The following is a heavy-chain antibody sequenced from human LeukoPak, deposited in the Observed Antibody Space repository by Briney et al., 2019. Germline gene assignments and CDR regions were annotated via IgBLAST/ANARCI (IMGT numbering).Heavy chain of an antibody. D-gene: IGHD1-26*01. V-gene: IGHV3-23*01. CDR2: ISGSGGST. J-gene: IGHJ4*02. CDR3: AKDLFAMTQWEQLGY. CDR1: GFTFSSYA. Sequence: GGSLRLSCAASGFTFSSYAMSWVRQAPGKGLEWVSAISGSGGSTYYADSVKGRFTISRDNSKNTLYLQMNSLRAEDTAVYYCAKDLFAMTQWEQLGYWGQGTLVTVSS.